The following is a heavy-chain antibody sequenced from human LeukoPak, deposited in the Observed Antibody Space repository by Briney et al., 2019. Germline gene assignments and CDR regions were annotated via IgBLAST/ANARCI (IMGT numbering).Heavy chain of an antibody. Sequence: PGGSLRLSCAASGFTFSSYGMHWVRHAPGKGLEWVAFIRYDGSNKYYADSVKGRFTISRDNSKNTLYLQMNSLRAEDTAVYYCAKFRGSWYSDAFDIWGQGTMVTVSS. J-gene: IGHJ3*02. CDR1: GFTFSSYG. CDR2: IRYDGSNK. CDR3: AKFRGSWYSDAFDI. D-gene: IGHD6-13*01. V-gene: IGHV3-30*02.